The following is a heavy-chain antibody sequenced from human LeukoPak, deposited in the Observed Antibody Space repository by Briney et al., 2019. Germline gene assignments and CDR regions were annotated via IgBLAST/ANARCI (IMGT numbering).Heavy chain of an antibody. CDR3: AKRPSSWHEFDS. J-gene: IGHJ4*02. V-gene: IGHV3-43D*03. CDR1: GFTFYDYG. CDR2: ITWDGDST. D-gene: IGHD6-13*01. Sequence: GGSLRLSCAASGFTFYDYGMHRVRQAPGKGLEWVSLITWDGDSTYYADSVKGRFTISRDNSKNYLYLQMNSLRAEDTALYYCAKRPSSWHEFDSWGQGTLVTVSS.